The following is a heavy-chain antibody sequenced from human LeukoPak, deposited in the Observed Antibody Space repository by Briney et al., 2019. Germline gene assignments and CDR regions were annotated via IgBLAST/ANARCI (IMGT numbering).Heavy chain of an antibody. J-gene: IGHJ4*02. CDR1: GYTFTGYY. V-gene: IGHV1-2*06. CDR3: ARADSSGWYYLDY. Sequence: GASVKVSCKASGYTFTGYYMHWVRQAPGQGLEWMGRINPNSGGTNYAQKFQGRVTMTRDTSISTAYMELSRLRSDDTAVYYCARADSSGWYYLDYWGQGTLVTVSS. D-gene: IGHD6-19*01. CDR2: INPNSGGT.